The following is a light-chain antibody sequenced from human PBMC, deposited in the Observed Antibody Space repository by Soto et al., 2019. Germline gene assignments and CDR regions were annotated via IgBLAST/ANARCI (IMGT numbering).Light chain of an antibody. CDR1: SSDVGGYNF. Sequence: QSALTQPASVSGSPGQSITISCTGTSSDVGGYNFVSWYQQHPGKAPKLMIYEVTDRPSGVSNRFYGSNSGSTDSLTISVLQAEEEADYYCSSYTSRNTLAFGGGTKLTVL. CDR2: EVT. CDR3: SSYTSRNTLA. V-gene: IGLV2-14*01. J-gene: IGLJ2*01.